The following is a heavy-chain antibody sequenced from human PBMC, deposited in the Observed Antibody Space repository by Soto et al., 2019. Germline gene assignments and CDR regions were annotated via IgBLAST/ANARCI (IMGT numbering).Heavy chain of an antibody. CDR2: TIPFLGIT. CDR1: GGTFSSHT. Sequence: QVQLVQSGAEVKKPGSSVKVSCKVYGGTFSSHTLTWVRQAPGQGLEWMGRTIPFLGITNYAQKFQGRVTITADKSTTTTYMELISLRSEDTAVYYCASRGDNGRDFWGHGTLVTVSS. CDR3: ASRGDNGRDF. V-gene: IGHV1-69*02. D-gene: IGHD3-10*01. J-gene: IGHJ4*01.